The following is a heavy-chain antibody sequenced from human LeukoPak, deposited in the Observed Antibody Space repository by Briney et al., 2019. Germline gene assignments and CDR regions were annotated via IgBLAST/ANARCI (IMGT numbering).Heavy chain of an antibody. Sequence: PSETLSLTCTVSGGSISGSSYYWGWIRQPPGKGLEWIGSIYYSGSTNYNPSLKSRVTISVDTSKNQFSLKLSSVTAADTAVYYCARASEVGATLLGSWGQGTLVTVSS. CDR2: IYYSGST. V-gene: IGHV4-39*07. J-gene: IGHJ5*02. CDR1: GGSISGSSYY. CDR3: ARASEVGATLLGS. D-gene: IGHD1-26*01.